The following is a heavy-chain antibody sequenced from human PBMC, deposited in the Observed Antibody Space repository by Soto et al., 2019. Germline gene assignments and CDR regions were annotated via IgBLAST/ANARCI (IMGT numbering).Heavy chain of an antibody. CDR2: ISYDGSNK. CDR1: GITFSSYG. CDR3: ANSGWLQLYGMDV. D-gene: IGHD5-12*01. V-gene: IGHV3-30*18. Sequence: GGSLRLSCAASGITFSSYGMHWVRQAPGKGLEWVAVISYDGSNKYYADSVKGRFTISRDNSKNTLYLQMNSLRAEDTAVYYCANSGWLQLYGMDVWGQGTTVTVSS. J-gene: IGHJ6*02.